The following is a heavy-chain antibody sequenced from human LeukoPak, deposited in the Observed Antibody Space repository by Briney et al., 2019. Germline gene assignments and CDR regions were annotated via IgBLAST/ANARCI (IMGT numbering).Heavy chain of an antibody. D-gene: IGHD6-13*01. CDR1: GFTFSSYA. CDR2: ISYDGSNK. CDR3: AREGRIAAAGTHYFDY. J-gene: IGHJ4*02. V-gene: IGHV3-30-3*01. Sequence: GGSLRLSCAASGFTFSSYAMHWVRQAPGKGLEWVAVISYDGSNKYYADSVKGRFTISRDNSKNTLYLQMNSLRAEDTAVYYCAREGRIAAAGTHYFDYWGQGTLVTVSS.